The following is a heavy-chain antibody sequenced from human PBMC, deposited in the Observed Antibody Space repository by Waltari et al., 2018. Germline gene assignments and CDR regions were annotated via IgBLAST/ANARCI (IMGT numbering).Heavy chain of an antibody. D-gene: IGHD6-13*01. CDR2: INHSGST. CDR1: GWSFSGYS. CDR3: ARRPVAAAGTFDY. Sequence: QVQLQQWGAGLLKPSETLSLTCAVYGWSFSGYSWSWIRQPPGKGLEWIGEINHSGSTNYNPSLKSRVTISVDTSKNQFSLKLSSVTAADTAVYYCARRPVAAAGTFDYWGQGTLVTVSS. V-gene: IGHV4-34*01. J-gene: IGHJ4*02.